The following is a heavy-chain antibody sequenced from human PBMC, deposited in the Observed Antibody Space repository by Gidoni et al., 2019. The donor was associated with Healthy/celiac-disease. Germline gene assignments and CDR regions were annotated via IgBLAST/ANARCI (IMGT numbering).Heavy chain of an antibody. D-gene: IGHD6-6*01. CDR2: IIPIFGTA. V-gene: IGHV1-69*06. CDR3: ARVSSSSQSYYYYYYGMDV. J-gene: IGHJ6*02. CDR1: GGTFSSYA. Sequence: QVQPVQSGAEVKQPGSSVTVSCKASGGTFSSYAISWVRQAPGQGLEWMGGIIPIFGTANYAQKFQGRVTITADKSTSTAYMELSSLRSEDTAVYYCARVSSSSQSYYYYYYGMDVWGQGTTVTVSS.